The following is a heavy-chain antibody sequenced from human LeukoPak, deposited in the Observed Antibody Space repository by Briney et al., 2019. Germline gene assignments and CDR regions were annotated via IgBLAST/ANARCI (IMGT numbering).Heavy chain of an antibody. CDR3: ARRSFSSGYQFDY. J-gene: IGHJ4*02. V-gene: IGHV3-23*01. CDR1: GFTFSSYA. D-gene: IGHD3-22*01. Sequence: GGSLRLSCAASGFTFSSYAMSWVRQAPGKGLEGVSTISGSGGNTYYADSVKGRFTISRDNSKNTLYLQMNSLRAEDTAVYYCARRSFSSGYQFDYWGQGTLVTVSS. CDR2: ISGSGGNT.